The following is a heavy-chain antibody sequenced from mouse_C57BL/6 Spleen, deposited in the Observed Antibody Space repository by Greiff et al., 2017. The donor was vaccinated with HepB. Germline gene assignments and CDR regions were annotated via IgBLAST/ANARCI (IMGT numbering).Heavy chain of an antibody. V-gene: IGHV1-82*01. D-gene: IGHD2-2*01. Sequence: VKLVESGPELVKPGASVKISCKASGYAFSSSWMNWVKQRPGKGLEWIGRIYPGDGDTNYNGKFKGKATLTADKSSSTAYMQLSSLTSEDSAVYCCASVYYGYYWFAYWGQGTLVTVSA. J-gene: IGHJ3*01. CDR1: GYAFSSSW. CDR2: IYPGDGDT. CDR3: ASVYYGYYWFAY.